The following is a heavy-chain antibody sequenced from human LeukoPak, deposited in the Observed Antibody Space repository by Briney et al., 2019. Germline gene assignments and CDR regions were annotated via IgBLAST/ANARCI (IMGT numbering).Heavy chain of an antibody. V-gene: IGHV3-23*01. D-gene: IGHD6-13*01. Sequence: PGGSLRLSCAASGFTFSSYVMSWGRQAPGKGLEWGSTISGSGDSTYYADSVKGRFTISRDNSKNTVYLQMNSLTAEDTAVYYCAKDHGAASGDFDYWGQGTLVTVSS. CDR1: GFTFSSYV. J-gene: IGHJ4*02. CDR3: AKDHGAASGDFDY. CDR2: ISGSGDST.